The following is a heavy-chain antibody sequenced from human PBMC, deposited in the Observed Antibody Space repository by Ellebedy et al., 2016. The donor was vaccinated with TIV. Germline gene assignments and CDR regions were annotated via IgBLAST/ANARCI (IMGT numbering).Heavy chain of an antibody. CDR1: GFSFNSYA. V-gene: IGHV3-23*01. CDR3: ARGKSGTYIHHAFDY. D-gene: IGHD1-14*01. Sequence: PGGSLRLSCAASGFSFNSYAMSWVRQAPGKGLEWVSTISHTGSRTYYANSVEGRFIISRDNSMNTLYLQMNSLRDEDTSIYYCARGKSGTYIHHAFDYWGQGTLVTVSS. J-gene: IGHJ4*02. CDR2: ISHTGSRT.